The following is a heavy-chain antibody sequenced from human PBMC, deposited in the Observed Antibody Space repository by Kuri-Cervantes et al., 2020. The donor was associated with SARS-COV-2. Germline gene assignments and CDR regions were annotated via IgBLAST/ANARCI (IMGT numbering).Heavy chain of an antibody. J-gene: IGHJ3*02. Sequence: GSLRLSCAVSGYSISSGYYWGWIRQPPGKGLEWIRIIYHRGSSYYNPSLRSRVTVSVDTSKNQFSLKLSSVTAADTAVYYCARRGAGSSSAAFDIWGQGTMVTVSS. V-gene: IGHV4-38-2*01. CDR3: ARRGAGSSSAAFDI. CDR2: IYHRGSS. D-gene: IGHD6-6*01. CDR1: GYSISSGYY.